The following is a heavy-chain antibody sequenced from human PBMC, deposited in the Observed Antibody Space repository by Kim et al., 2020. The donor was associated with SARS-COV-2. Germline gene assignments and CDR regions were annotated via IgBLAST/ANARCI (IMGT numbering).Heavy chain of an antibody. CDR2: ISYDGSNK. V-gene: IGHV3-30*04. CDR3: ARDRKDTYYYDSSGPEGAFDI. D-gene: IGHD3-22*01. Sequence: GGSLRLSCAASGFTFSSYAMHWVRQAPGKGLEWVAVISYDGSNKYYADSVKGRFTISRDNSKNTLYLQMNSLRAEDTAVYYCARDRKDTYYYDSSGPEGAFDIWGQGTMVTVSS. CDR1: GFTFSSYA. J-gene: IGHJ3*02.